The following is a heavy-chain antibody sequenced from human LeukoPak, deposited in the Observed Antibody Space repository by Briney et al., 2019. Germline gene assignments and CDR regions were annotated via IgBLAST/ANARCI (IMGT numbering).Heavy chain of an antibody. CDR3: VRQGTPHGNFDY. CDR2: IGTGGDT. J-gene: IGHJ4*02. CDR1: GFTFSSYD. D-gene: IGHD1/OR15-1a*01. Sequence: GGSLRLSCAASGFTFSSYDMHWVRQATGKGLEWVSAIGTGGDTYYPASVKGRFTISRENAKNSLYLQMNSLRAEDTAVCYCVRQGTPHGNFDYWGQGTLVTVSS. V-gene: IGHV3-13*01.